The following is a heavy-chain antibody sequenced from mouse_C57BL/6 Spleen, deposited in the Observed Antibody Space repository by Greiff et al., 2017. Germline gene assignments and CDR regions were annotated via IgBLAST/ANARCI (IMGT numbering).Heavy chain of an antibody. J-gene: IGHJ2*01. CDR3: ARRDSSGYVGY. V-gene: IGHV1-59*01. CDR1: GYTFTSYW. D-gene: IGHD3-2*02. Sequence: QVQLQQPGAELVRPGTSAKLSCKASGYTFTSYWMHWVKQRPGQGLEWIGVIDPSDSYTNYNQKFKGKATLTVDTSSSTAYMQLSSLTSEDSAVYYCARRDSSGYVGYWGQGTTLTVSS. CDR2: IDPSDSYT.